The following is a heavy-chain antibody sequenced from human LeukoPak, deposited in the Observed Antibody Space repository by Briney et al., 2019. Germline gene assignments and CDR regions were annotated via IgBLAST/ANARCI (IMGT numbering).Heavy chain of an antibody. CDR2: IDSDGSST. J-gene: IGHJ4*02. CDR3: ARNGVAGTFDY. CDR1: GFTFSSYW. Sequence: GGSLRLSCAASGFTFSSYWMYWVRQAAGKGLVWVSRIDSDGSSTNYADSVKGRFTISRDNAKNTLHLQMNSLRAEDTAVYYCARNGVAGTFDYWGQGTLVTVSS. V-gene: IGHV3-74*01. D-gene: IGHD6-19*01.